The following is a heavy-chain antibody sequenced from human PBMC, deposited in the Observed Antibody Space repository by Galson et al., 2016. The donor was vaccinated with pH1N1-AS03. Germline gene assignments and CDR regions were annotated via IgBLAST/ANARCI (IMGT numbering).Heavy chain of an antibody. V-gene: IGHV3-21*01. Sequence: SLRLSCAASGFALIDYSMHWVRQAPGKGLEWVSSIDPTSTYIYYADSPTGRFTISRENAFNSLYLQMNSMRVHDPALYFPTRSAPRGGHEPFDFWGQGTLVTVSP. CDR3: TRSAPRGGHEPFDF. J-gene: IGHJ4*02. CDR2: IDPTSTYI. D-gene: IGHD5-12*01. CDR1: GFALIDYS.